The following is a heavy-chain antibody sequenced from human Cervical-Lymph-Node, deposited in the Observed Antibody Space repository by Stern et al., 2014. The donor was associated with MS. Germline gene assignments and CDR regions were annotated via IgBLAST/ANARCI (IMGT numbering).Heavy chain of an antibody. CDR3: ARDGPLVEMATIQGFDY. Sequence: VQLVQYGAEVKKPGASVKVSCKASGYTFTSYYMHWVRQDPGQGLEWMGIINPSGGSTSYAQKFQGRVTMTRDTSTSTVYMELSSLRSEDTAVYYCARDGPLVEMATIQGFDYWGQGTLVTVSS. J-gene: IGHJ4*02. CDR1: GYTFTSYY. CDR2: INPSGGST. D-gene: IGHD5-24*01. V-gene: IGHV1-46*01.